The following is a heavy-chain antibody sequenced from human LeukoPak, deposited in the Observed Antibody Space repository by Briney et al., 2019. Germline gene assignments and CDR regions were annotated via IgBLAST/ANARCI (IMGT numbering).Heavy chain of an antibody. CDR2: IYTSGST. CDR1: GGSISSYY. CDR3: ARDRSDSYFDY. J-gene: IGHJ4*02. V-gene: IGHV4-4*07. D-gene: IGHD3-16*02. Sequence: SETLSLTCTVSGGSISSYYWTWIRQPAGKGLEWIGRIYTSGSTNYNPSLKSRVTMSVDTSKNQFPLRLSSVTAADTAVYYCARDRSDSYFDYWGQGTLVTVSS.